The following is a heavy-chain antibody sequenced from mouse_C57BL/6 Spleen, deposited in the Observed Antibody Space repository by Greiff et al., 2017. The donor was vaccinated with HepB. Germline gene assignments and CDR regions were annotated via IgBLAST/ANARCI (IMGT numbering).Heavy chain of an antibody. CDR3: ARLDYGSSYEFAY. J-gene: IGHJ3*01. D-gene: IGHD1-1*01. CDR2: IHPNSGST. V-gene: IGHV1-64*01. Sequence: VQLQQPGAELVKPGASVKLSCKASGYTFTSYWMHWVKQRPGQGLEWIGMIHPNSGSTNYNEKFKSKATLTVDKSSSTAYMQLSSLTSEDSAVYYCARLDYGSSYEFAYWGQGTLVTVSA. CDR1: GYTFTSYW.